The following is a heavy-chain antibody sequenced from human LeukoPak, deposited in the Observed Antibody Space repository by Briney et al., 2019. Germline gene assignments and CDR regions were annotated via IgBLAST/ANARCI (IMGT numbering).Heavy chain of an antibody. V-gene: IGHV1-69*05. CDR1: GGTFSSYA. J-gene: IGHJ3*02. CDR3: ARGHFDWGSHAFDI. D-gene: IGHD3-9*01. Sequence: SVKVSCKASGGTFSSYAISWVRQAPGQGLEWMGRIIPIFGTANYAQKFQGRVTITTDESTSTAYMELSSLRSEDTAVYYCARGHFDWGSHAFDIWGQGTMVTVSS. CDR2: IIPIFGTA.